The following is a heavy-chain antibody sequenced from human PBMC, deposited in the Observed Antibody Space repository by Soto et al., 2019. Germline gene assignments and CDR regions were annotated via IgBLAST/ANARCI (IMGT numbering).Heavy chain of an antibody. J-gene: IGHJ4*02. D-gene: IGHD1-26*01. CDR3: AKGAIGRLDY. CDR1: GFTFSNYA. Sequence: DVQLLDSGGGLVQPGRSLRLSCAASGFTFSNYAMSWVRQAPGKGLEWVSTIRASGVTTFYADSARGRFTISRDNSKNTLSLQMISLTADVTAIYYCAKGAIGRLDYWGQGTLVTVSS. CDR2: IRASGVTT. V-gene: IGHV3-23*01.